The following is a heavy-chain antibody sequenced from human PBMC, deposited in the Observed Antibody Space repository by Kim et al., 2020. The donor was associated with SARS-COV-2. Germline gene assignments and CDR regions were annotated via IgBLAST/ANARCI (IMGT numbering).Heavy chain of an antibody. D-gene: IGHD6-13*01. CDR1: GFTFSSYS. V-gene: IGHV3-21*01. Sequence: GGSLRLSCAASGFTFSSYSMNWVRQAPGKGLEWVSSISSSSSYIYYADSVKGRFTISRDNAKNSLYLQMNSLRAEDTAVYYCARDSIAAAGTVWGQGTLVTVSS. J-gene: IGHJ4*02. CDR2: ISSSSSYI. CDR3: ARDSIAAAGTV.